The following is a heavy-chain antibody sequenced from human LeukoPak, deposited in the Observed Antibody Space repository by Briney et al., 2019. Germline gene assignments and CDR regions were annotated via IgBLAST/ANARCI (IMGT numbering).Heavy chain of an antibody. J-gene: IGHJ5*02. CDR3: ARTYYYDSSAYFDWFDP. V-gene: IGHV5-51*01. CDR1: GYSFSSFC. D-gene: IGHD3-22*01. CDR2: IYPGDSNT. Sequence: GESLKISCKGSGYSFSSFCMVWVRQMPGKAREWMGSIYPGDSNTRYSPSFQGQVTISADKSISTAYLQWSSLKDSDTAIYYCARTYYYDSSAYFDWFDPWGQGTLVTVSS.